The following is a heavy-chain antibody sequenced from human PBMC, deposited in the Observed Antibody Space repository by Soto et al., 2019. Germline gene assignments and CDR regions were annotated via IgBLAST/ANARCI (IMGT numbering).Heavy chain of an antibody. V-gene: IGHV5-10-1*01. J-gene: IGHJ4*02. CDR3: AKDPRQKWLLPPPFDY. Sequence: PGESLKISCKGSGYSFAGYWITWVRQKPGKGLEWMGRIDPSDSQTYYSPSFRGHVTISVTKSITTVFLQWSSLRASDTAMYYCAKDPRQKWLLPPPFDYWGQGTLVTVSS. D-gene: IGHD3-22*01. CDR2: IDPSDSQT. CDR1: GYSFAGYW.